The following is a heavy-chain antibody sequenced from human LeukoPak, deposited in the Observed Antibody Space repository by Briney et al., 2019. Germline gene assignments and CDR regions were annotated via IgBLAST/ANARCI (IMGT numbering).Heavy chain of an antibody. V-gene: IGHV3-30*04. CDR2: ISYDGSNK. Sequence: GGSLRLSCAASGFTFSSYALHWVRQAPGKGVEGVAVISYDGSNKYYADTVKGRFTISRDNSKNTLYLQMNSLRAEDTAVYDCARMSVDYYYYDMDVWGKGTTVTVSS. CDR1: GFTFSSYA. J-gene: IGHJ6*03. CDR3: ARMSVDYYYYDMDV.